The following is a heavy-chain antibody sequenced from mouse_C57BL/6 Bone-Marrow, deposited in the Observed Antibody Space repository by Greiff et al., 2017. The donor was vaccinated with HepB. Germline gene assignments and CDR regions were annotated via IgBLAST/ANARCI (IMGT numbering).Heavy chain of an antibody. CDR1: GFTFSDYG. D-gene: IGHD2-1*01. CDR3: ARRGNSYWYFDV. Sequence: DVHLVESGGGLVQPGGSLKLSCAASGFTFSDYGMSWVRQAPRKGPEWVAFISNLAYSIYYADTVTGRFTISRENAKKTLYLEMSSLRSEDTAMYYCARRGNSYWYFDVWGTGTTVTGSS. J-gene: IGHJ1*03. CDR2: ISNLAYSI. V-gene: IGHV5-15*01.